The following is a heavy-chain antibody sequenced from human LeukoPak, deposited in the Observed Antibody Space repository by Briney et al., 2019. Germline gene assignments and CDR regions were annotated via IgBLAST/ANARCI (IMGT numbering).Heavy chain of an antibody. D-gene: IGHD3-10*01. CDR2: IYYSGST. CDR1: GGXISSYY. V-gene: IGHV4-59*01. CDR3: ARVSRVWFGEFYYYGMDV. J-gene: IGHJ6*02. Sequence: LSLTXXVSGGXISSYYWSWIRQPPVKGLEWIGYIYYSGSTNYNPSLKSRVTISVDTSKNQFSLKLSSVTAADTAVYYCARVSRVWFGEFYYYGMDVWGQGTTVTVSS.